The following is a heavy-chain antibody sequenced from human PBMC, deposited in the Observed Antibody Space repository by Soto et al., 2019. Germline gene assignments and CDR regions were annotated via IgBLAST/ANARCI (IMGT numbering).Heavy chain of an antibody. CDR1: GFTFSNYA. CDR3: ARRSPSWAFDI. D-gene: IGHD2-15*01. J-gene: IGHJ3*02. Sequence: EVQLLESGGGWVQPGGTLRLSCAASGFTFSNYAMNWVRQAPGKGLEWVSVISGSGSSTYYADSVKGRFSISRDHSKNTLYLQMSSLRAEDTAVYYCARRSPSWAFDIWGQGTMVTVSS. CDR2: ISGSGSST. V-gene: IGHV3-23*01.